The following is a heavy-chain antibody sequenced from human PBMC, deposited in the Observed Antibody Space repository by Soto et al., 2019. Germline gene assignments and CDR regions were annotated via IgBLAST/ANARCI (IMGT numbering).Heavy chain of an antibody. J-gene: IGHJ4*02. V-gene: IGHV2-5*02. Sequence: QITLKESGPTLVKPTQTLTLTCSFSGFSLSTRGVGVGWIRQPPGKALEWLAVIYWDDSKHYSPSLKNRLTITKDTSKNQVVLTMTNMDPVDTATYYCAHQGYGAYPIDYWGQGTLVTVSS. CDR3: AHQGYGAYPIDY. CDR2: IYWDDSK. D-gene: IGHD4-17*01. CDR1: GFSLSTRGVG.